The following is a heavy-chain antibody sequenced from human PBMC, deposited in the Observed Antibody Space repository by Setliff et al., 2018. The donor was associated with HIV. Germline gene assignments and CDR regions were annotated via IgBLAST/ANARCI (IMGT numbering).Heavy chain of an antibody. V-gene: IGHV1-3*01. D-gene: IGHD6-19*01. CDR2: INVGSGNT. J-gene: IGHJ5*02. CDR3: ARDVGSVWHNWFDP. Sequence: ASVKVSCKASGYAFTRKIIHWVRQAPGQRLEWMGWINVGSGNTKYSLRFQDRVTLTRDTSATTAYMELSSLRSEDTAVYYCARDVGSVWHNWFDPWGQGTLVTVSS. CDR1: GYAFTRKI.